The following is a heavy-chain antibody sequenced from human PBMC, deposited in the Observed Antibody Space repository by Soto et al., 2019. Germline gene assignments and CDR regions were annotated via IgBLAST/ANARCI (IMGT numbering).Heavy chain of an antibody. D-gene: IGHD6-19*01. Sequence: EVQLVESGGGLVQPGGSLGLSCAASGFTFISYWMHWVRQAPGKGLVWVSRSNSDGRSISYADSVKGRFTISRDNAKHTLYLHMNSLRDEDTAVYYCAREAYGAAVAKDWGQGTLVTVSS. CDR1: GFTFISYW. V-gene: IGHV3-74*01. CDR3: AREAYGAAVAKD. CDR2: SNSDGRSI. J-gene: IGHJ4*02.